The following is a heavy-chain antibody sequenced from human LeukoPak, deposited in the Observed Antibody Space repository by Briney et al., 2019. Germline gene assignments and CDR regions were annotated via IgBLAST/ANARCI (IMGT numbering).Heavy chain of an antibody. Sequence: GGSLRLSCSASGFTFSTYGMHWVRQAPGKGLEWVAVIWDDGRNKYFADSVKGRFTTSRDNSKNTLYLQMNSLRAEDTAVYYCARDYSTSWYFFDCWGQGTLVTVSS. V-gene: IGHV3-33*08. CDR3: ARDYSTSWYFFDC. CDR2: IWDDGRNK. CDR1: GFTFSTYG. J-gene: IGHJ4*02. D-gene: IGHD6-13*01.